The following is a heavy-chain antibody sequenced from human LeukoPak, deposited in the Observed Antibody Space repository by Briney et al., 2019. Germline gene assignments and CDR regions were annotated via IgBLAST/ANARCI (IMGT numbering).Heavy chain of an antibody. J-gene: IGHJ3*02. CDR3: ARGVGQDAFDI. Sequence: GGSLRLSCVASGFIVSNNYMSWVRQAPGKGLGWVSVVYSGGGTYYSDSVKGRFTISRDISKNTLYLQMNSLRVEEPAVYYCARGVGQDAFDIWGQGTMVTVSS. CDR2: VYSGGGT. D-gene: IGHD1-26*01. V-gene: IGHV3-53*01. CDR1: GFIVSNNY.